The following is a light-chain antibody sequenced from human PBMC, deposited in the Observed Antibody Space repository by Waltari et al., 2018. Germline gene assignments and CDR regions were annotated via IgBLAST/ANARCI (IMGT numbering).Light chain of an antibody. V-gene: IGKV3-20*01. CDR1: QTINNNF. CDR2: GAS. CDR3: QQYECLILT. J-gene: IGKJ4*01. Sequence: IVLTPSPDTLSFSPGLRATLSCRASQTINNNFFVWYQQKPGQAPRLLIHGASSRATGFPDSFSVSGSGTDVSLPISSLEPGDVAVYYCQQYECLILTFGGGTKVEI.